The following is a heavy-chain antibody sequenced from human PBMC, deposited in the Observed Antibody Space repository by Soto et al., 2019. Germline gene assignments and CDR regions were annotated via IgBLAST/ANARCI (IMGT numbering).Heavy chain of an antibody. V-gene: IGHV3-23*01. J-gene: IGHJ4*02. CDR2: ISGSGGST. D-gene: IGHD2-15*01. Sequence: GGSLRLSCAASGFTFSSYAMSWVRQAPGKGLEWVSAISGSGGSTYYPDSVKGRFTISRDNSKNTLYLQMNSLRAEDTAVYYCASRTWSVGLDYWGQGTLVTVSS. CDR3: ASRTWSVGLDY. CDR1: GFTFSSYA.